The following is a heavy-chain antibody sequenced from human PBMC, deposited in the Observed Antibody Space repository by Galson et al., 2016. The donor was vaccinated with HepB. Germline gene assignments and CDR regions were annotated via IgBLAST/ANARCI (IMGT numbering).Heavy chain of an antibody. J-gene: IGHJ5*02. CDR1: GDSFRRYW. CDR2: IWPDDSET. Sequence: QSGAEVTKPGESLKISCKGSGDSFRRYWIGWVRQKPGKGLEWLGVIWPDDSETRYSPSFQGQVTIPADKSINTAYLQWSSLKASDTAMYYCARWGLTYYDIFQGWFDPWGQGTLVTVSS. V-gene: IGHV5-51*01. D-gene: IGHD3-9*01. CDR3: ARWGLTYYDIFQGWFDP.